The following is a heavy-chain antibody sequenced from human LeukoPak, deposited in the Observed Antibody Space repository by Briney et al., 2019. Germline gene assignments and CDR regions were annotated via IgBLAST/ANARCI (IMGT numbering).Heavy chain of an antibody. CDR1: GFTFSSYA. CDR3: ARGGGSSSHN. Sequence: PGGSLRLSCAASGFTFSSYAMHWVRQAPGKGLEWVAVISYDGSNKYYADSVKGRFTISRDSSKNTLYLQMNSLRVEDTAIYYRARGGGSSSHNWGQGTLVTVSS. J-gene: IGHJ4*02. V-gene: IGHV3-30*14. D-gene: IGHD6-6*01. CDR2: ISYDGSNK.